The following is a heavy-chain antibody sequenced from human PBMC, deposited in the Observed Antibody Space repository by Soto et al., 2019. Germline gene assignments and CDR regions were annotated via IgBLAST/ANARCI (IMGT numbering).Heavy chain of an antibody. J-gene: IGHJ4*02. D-gene: IGHD2-8*01. CDR3: AKIVCTSNCYDY. V-gene: IGHV3-23*01. CDR1: GFTFSSYA. CDR2: ISGGGDDT. Sequence: PGGSLRLSCTASGFTFSSYAMSWVRQAPGKGLEWVSSISGGGDDTNYADSVKGRFTISRDNSENTMYLQMNSLRAEDTAVYYCAKIVCTSNCYDYWGQGTLVTVSS.